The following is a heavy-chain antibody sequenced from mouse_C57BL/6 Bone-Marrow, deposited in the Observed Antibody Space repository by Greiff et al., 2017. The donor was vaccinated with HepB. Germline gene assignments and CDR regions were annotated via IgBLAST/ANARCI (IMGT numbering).Heavy chain of an antibody. CDR3: TVYGISLFAY. CDR2: IDPENGDT. J-gene: IGHJ3*01. D-gene: IGHD1-1*01. Sequence: EVQLQQSGAELVRPGASVKLSCTASGFNIKDDYMHWVKQRPEQGLEWIGWIDPENGDTEYASKFQGKATITADTSSNTAYLQLSSLTSEDTAVYYCTVYGISLFAYWGQGTLVTVSA. V-gene: IGHV14-4*01. CDR1: GFNIKDDY.